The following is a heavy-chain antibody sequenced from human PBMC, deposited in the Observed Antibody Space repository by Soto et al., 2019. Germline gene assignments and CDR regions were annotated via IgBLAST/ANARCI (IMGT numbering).Heavy chain of an antibody. D-gene: IGHD3-10*01. Sequence: HLQLQESGPGLVEPSETLSLTCTVSDDSITSGAYYWVLIPQPPRKGLVWIGTVQYRGNTIYNPSINIPAAMSLDTSKNQYCLLLSSVTAADTAVYFYAGMFWFGDLLLDSWRPGTPVTVSS. J-gene: IGHJ4*02. CDR2: VQYRGNT. CDR3: AGMFWFGDLLLDS. V-gene: IGHV4-39*01. CDR1: DDSITSGAYY.